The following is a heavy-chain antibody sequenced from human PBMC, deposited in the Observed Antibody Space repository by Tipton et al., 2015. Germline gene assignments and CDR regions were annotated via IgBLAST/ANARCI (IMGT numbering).Heavy chain of an antibody. CDR3: ATDSLRTPLGSH. CDR2: IDPQNGVT. Sequence: QLVQSGAEVGEPGASLMVSCKASGYAFTDYHIHWMRQAPGQGLEWMGQIDPQNGVTNYAQGFRGRVTMTRDAFILTAYMDLSGLRSDDTAVYFCATDSLRTPLGSHWGQGTLVTVSS. D-gene: IGHD7-27*01. J-gene: IGHJ1*01. V-gene: IGHV1-2*06. CDR1: GYAFTDYH.